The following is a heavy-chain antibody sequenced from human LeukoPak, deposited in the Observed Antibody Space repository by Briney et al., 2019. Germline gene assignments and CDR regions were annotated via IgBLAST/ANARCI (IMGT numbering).Heavy chain of an antibody. D-gene: IGHD6-19*01. J-gene: IGHJ4*02. Sequence: PGGSLRLSCAASGFTSTSYAMSWVRQAPGKGLEWVSTFSGTSTNSYADAVKGRVTISRDNSKNTLYLQMNTLRAEDTAVYYCAKLKQWQPQRYFFEHWGQGALVTVAS. CDR1: GFTSTSYA. V-gene: IGHV3-23*01. CDR3: AKLKQWQPQRYFFEH. CDR2: FSGTSTN.